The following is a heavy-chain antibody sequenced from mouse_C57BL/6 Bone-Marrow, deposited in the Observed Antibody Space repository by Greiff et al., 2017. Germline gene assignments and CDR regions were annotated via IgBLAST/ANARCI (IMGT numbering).Heavy chain of an antibody. CDR3: ATACYFDY. J-gene: IGHJ2*01. V-gene: IGHV1-82*01. CDR2: IYPGDGDT. CDR1: GYAFSSSW. Sequence: VQLQQSGPELVKPGASVKISCKASGYAFSSSWMNWVKQRPGKGLEWIGRIYPGDGDTNYNEKFKSKATLTVDKSSSTAYMQLSSLTSEDSAVXYCATACYFDYWGQGTTLTVSS.